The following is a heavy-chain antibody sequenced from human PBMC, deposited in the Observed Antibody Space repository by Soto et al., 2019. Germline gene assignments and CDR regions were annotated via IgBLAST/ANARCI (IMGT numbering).Heavy chain of an antibody. CDR1: GYTFTSYA. CDR2: INAGNGNT. V-gene: IGHV1-3*01. J-gene: IGHJ4*02. CDR3: ARQIQEGVPAATGNGGDYGEPIDY. D-gene: IGHD2-2*01. Sequence: ASVKVSCKASGYTFTSYAMHWVRQAPGQRLEWMGWINAGNGNTKYSQKFQGRVTITRDTSASPAYMELSSLRSEDTAVYYCARQIQEGVPAATGNGGDYGEPIDYWGQGTLVTVSS.